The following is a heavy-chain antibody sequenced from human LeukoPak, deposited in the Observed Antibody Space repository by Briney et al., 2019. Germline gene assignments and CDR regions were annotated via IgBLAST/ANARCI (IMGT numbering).Heavy chain of an antibody. CDR3: ARDNEGYKEGFY. J-gene: IGHJ4*02. D-gene: IGHD5-24*01. CDR1: GFTFSDYY. Sequence: PEGSLRLSCTTSGFTFSDYYMTWIRQAPGKGLDWVAHISSSGASIYYSDSVKGRFTISRDNRKNSLYLQMNTLRVEDTAIYYCARDNEGYKEGFYWGQGTLVTVSS. V-gene: IGHV3-11*01. CDR2: ISSSGASI.